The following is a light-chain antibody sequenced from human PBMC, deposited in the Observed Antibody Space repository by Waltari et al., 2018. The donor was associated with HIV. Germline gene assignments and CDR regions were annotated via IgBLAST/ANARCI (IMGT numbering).Light chain of an antibody. V-gene: IGKV1-39*01. CDR2: STS. CDR3: QQSSSTPRT. Sequence: DIQLTQSPSSLSASVGDRVTITCRASQSIASYLNCDQQKPGKAPKLLIYSTSSLKSGVPSRFTCSGSGTDFTLTISSLQPEDFATYYCQQSSSTPRTFGQGTKLEIK. J-gene: IGKJ2*01. CDR1: QSIASY.